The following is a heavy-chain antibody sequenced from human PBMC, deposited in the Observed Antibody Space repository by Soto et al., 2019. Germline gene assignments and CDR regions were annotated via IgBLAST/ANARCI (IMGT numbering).Heavy chain of an antibody. Sequence: SETLSLTCAVSGGSISSSNWWSWVRQSPGKGLEWIGEIYHSGGTNYNPSLKSRVTISVDKSKNQFSLKLSSVTAADTAVYYCAIINNSAWQPIDYWGQGIRVTVSS. CDR2: IYHSGGT. D-gene: IGHD6-19*01. CDR1: GGSISSSNW. CDR3: AIINNSAWQPIDY. V-gene: IGHV4-4*02. J-gene: IGHJ4*02.